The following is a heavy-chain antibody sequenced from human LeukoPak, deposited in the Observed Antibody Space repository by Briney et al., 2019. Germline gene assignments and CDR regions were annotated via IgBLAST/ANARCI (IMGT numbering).Heavy chain of an antibody. CDR3: ARHEGIAVAGTEDY. J-gene: IGHJ4*02. CDR2: IYYSGST. D-gene: IGHD6-19*01. CDR1: GGSISSYY. Sequence: SETLSLTCTVSGGSISSYYWSWIRQPPGKGLEWIGSIYYSGSTYYNPSLKSRVTISVDTSKNQFSLKLSSVTAADTAVYYCARHEGIAVAGTEDYWGQGTLVTVSS. V-gene: IGHV4-59*05.